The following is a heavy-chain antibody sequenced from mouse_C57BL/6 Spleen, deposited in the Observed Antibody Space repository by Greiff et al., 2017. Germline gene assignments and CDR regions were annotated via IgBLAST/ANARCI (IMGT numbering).Heavy chain of an antibody. Sequence: EVKLEESGPGLVKPSQSLSLTCSVTGYSITSGYYWNWIRQFPGNKLEWMGYISYDGSNNYNPSLKNRISITRDTSKNQFFLKLNSVTTEDTATYYGARGGGYDVGYAMDYWGQGTSVTVSS. J-gene: IGHJ4*01. CDR3: ARGGGYDVGYAMDY. D-gene: IGHD2-2*01. CDR1: GYSITSGYY. CDR2: ISYDGSN. V-gene: IGHV3-6*01.